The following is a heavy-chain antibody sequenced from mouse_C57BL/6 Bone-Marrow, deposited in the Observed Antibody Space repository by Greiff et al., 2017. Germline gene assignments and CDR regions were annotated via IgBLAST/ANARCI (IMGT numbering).Heavy chain of an antibody. CDR1: GYTFTSYG. J-gene: IGHJ2*01. CDR2: IYPRSGNT. CDR3: ARRDWNYYGRSYDY. Sequence: VQLQQSGAELARPGASVKLSCKASGYTFTSYGISWVKQRTGQGLEWIGEIYPRSGNTYYNEKFKGKATLAADKSSSTAYMELRSLTSEDSAVYLCARRDWNYYGRSYDYWGQGTTLTVSS. D-gene: IGHD1-1*01. V-gene: IGHV1-81*01.